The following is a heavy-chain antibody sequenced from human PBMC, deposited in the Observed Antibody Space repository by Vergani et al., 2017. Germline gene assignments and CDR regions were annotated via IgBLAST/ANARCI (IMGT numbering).Heavy chain of an antibody. CDR2: ISYDGSNK. Sequence: VQLLESGGGLVQPGGSLRLSCAASGFTFSSYAMHWVRQAPGKGLEWVAVISYDGSNKYYADSVKGRFTISRDNSKNTLYLQMNSLRAEDTAVYYCARDSDGSGSYYYYMDVWGKGP. CDR3: ARDSDGSGSYYYYMDV. V-gene: IGHV3-30-3*01. D-gene: IGHD3-10*01. CDR1: GFTFSSYA. J-gene: IGHJ6*03.